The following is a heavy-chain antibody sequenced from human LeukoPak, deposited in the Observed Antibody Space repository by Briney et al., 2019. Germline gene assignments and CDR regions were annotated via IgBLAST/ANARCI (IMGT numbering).Heavy chain of an antibody. J-gene: IGHJ3*01. D-gene: IGHD5-18*01. Sequence: SETLSLTCSASGYSISSGYYWGWIRQPPGKGLEWIGSISYSGNSYYSPSLKGRITISVDRSTNQFSLRLTSVTAADTAVYYCATHGGYSYGYRALDVWGQGTMVTVSS. V-gene: IGHV4-38-2*02. CDR2: ISYSGNS. CDR1: GYSISSGYY. CDR3: ATHGGYSYGYRALDV.